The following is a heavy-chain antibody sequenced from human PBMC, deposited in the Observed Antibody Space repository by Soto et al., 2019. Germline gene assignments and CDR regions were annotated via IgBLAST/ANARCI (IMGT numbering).Heavy chain of an antibody. J-gene: IGHJ5*02. CDR1: GFTFSSYA. V-gene: IGHV3-30-3*01. Sequence: GGSLRLSCAAPGFTFSSYAMHWVRQAPGKGLEWVAVISYDGSNKYYADSVKGRFTISRDNSKKTLYLQMNSLRAEDTAVYYCARDRTGMVAATLSWFDPWGQGTLVTVSS. D-gene: IGHD2-15*01. CDR2: ISYDGSNK. CDR3: ARDRTGMVAATLSWFDP.